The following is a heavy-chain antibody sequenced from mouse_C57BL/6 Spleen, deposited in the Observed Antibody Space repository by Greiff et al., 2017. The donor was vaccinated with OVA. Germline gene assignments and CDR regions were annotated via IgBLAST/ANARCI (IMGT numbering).Heavy chain of an antibody. J-gene: IGHJ1*03. V-gene: IGHV2-2*01. CDR1: GFSLTSYG. Sequence: VMLVESGPGLVQPSQSLSITCTVSGFSLTSYGVHWVRQSPGKGLEWLGVIWSGGSTDYNAAFISRLSISKDNSKSQVFFKMNSLQADDTAIYYCARKMGSYWYFDVWGTGTTVTVSS. CDR3: ARKMGSYWYFDV. CDR2: IWSGGST. D-gene: IGHD2-3*01.